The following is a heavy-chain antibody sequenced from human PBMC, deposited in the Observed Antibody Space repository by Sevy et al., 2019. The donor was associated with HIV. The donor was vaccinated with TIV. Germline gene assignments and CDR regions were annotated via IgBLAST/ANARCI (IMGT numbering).Heavy chain of an antibody. CDR3: AKLLIVLDDGFDV. CDR1: GYTFTDYY. D-gene: IGHD3-22*01. Sequence: ASVKVSCKASGYTFTDYYLHWLRQAPGQGLEWMGWINPNTGATNYGQKFKGRVTMTRDTSMSTAFMDLTRLRSDDTAVYYCAKLLIVLDDGFDVWGQGTMVTVSS. J-gene: IGHJ3*01. V-gene: IGHV1-2*02. CDR2: INPNTGAT.